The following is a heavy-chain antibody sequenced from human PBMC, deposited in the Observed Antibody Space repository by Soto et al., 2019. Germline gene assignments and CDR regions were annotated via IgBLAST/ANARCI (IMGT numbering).Heavy chain of an antibody. CDR3: ARDFVSSDYEGSYYYYGMDV. D-gene: IGHD5-12*01. CDR1: GGSISSGGYY. CDR2: IYYSGST. V-gene: IGHV4-31*03. Sequence: SETLSLTCTVSGGSISSGGYYWSWIRQHPGKGLEWIGYIYYSGSTYYNPSLKSRVTISVDTSKNQFSLKLSSVTAADTAVYYCARDFVSSDYEGSYYYYGMDVWGQGATVTVSS. J-gene: IGHJ6*02.